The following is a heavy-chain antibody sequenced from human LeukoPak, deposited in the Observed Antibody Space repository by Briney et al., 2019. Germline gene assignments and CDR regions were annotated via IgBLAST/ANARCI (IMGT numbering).Heavy chain of an antibody. Sequence: GGSLRLSCVASGFTFSDYGMHWARLAPGKGLEWVAHISHDGSSQNYADSVQGRFTISRDNSKNTVDLQMNSLRAEDTAVYYCAKDGPLPYTSTSFGRHFLEYWGQGTLVTVSS. CDR2: ISHDGSSQ. V-gene: IGHV3-30*18. D-gene: IGHD6-13*01. CDR1: GFTFSDYG. CDR3: AKDGPLPYTSTSFGRHFLEY. J-gene: IGHJ4*02.